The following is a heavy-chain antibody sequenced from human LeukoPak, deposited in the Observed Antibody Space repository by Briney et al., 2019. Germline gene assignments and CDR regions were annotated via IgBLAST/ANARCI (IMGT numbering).Heavy chain of an antibody. CDR3: ARGPMVRGVIIDNWFDP. J-gene: IGHJ5*02. CDR1: GGTFSSYA. D-gene: IGHD3-10*01. Sequence: SVKVSFKASGGTFSSYAISWVRQAPGQGLEWMGRIIPIFGTANYAQKFQGRVTITTDESTSTAYMELSSLRSEDTAVYYCARGPMVRGVIIDNWFDPWGQGTLVTVSS. V-gene: IGHV1-69*05. CDR2: IIPIFGTA.